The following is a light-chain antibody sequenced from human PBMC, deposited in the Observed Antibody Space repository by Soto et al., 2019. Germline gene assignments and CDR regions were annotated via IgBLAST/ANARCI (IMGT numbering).Light chain of an antibody. CDR1: QSVSSN. CDR3: QQYNNWTALT. CDR2: GAS. J-gene: IGKJ4*01. Sequence: EIVMTQSPATLSVSPGERATLSCRASQSVSSNLAWYQQKPGQAPRLLIYGASTRATGIPGKLSGSRSGTEFTLTISSLHSEDFAVYYCQQYNNWTALTFGEGNKVEI. V-gene: IGKV3-15*01.